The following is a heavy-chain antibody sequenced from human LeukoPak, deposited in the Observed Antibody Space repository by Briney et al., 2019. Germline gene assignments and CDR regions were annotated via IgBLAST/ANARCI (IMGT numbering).Heavy chain of an antibody. V-gene: IGHV4-61*02. J-gene: IGHJ4*02. Sequence: SQTLSLTCSVSGNSISSGDNYWTWIRQPAGKGLEWIGRIYTSGSTNYNPSLKSRVTISVDTSKNEFSLKLSSVNTVDTAVYYCARDGGEDYYGSGSYLGRGALDYWGQGTLVAVSS. CDR3: ARDGGEDYYGSGSYLGRGALDY. D-gene: IGHD3-10*01. CDR2: IYTSGST. CDR1: GNSISSGDNY.